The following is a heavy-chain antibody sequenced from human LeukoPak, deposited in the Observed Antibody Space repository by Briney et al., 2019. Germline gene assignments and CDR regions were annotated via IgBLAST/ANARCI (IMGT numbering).Heavy chain of an antibody. Sequence: PGGSLRLSCSASGFTFSNYAMHWVRQAPGKGLEYVPSISNNGGDTYYGDSVKGRFTISRDNSKNTLYLQMSSLRTEDTALYYCCLGAVAIQNNWFDPWGQGTLVTVSS. D-gene: IGHD4-11*01. CDR1: GFTFSNYA. CDR2: ISNNGGDT. J-gene: IGHJ5*02. CDR3: CLGAVAIQNNWFDP. V-gene: IGHV3-64D*09.